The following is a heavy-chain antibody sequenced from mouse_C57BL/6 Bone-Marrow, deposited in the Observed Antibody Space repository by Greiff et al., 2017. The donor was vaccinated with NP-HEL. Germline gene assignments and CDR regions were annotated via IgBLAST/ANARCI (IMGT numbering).Heavy chain of an antibody. J-gene: IGHJ3*01. V-gene: IGHV1-64*01. Sequence: VQLQQPGAELVKPGASVKLSCKASGYTFTSYWMHWVKQRPGQGLEWIGMIHPNSGSTNYNEKFKSKATLTVDKSSSTAYMQLSSLTSKDSAVYDCARPPCYYYDSSTPSFAYWGQGTLVTVSA. CDR3: ARPPCYYYDSSTPSFAY. CDR2: IHPNSGST. CDR1: GYTFTSYW. D-gene: IGHD1-1*01.